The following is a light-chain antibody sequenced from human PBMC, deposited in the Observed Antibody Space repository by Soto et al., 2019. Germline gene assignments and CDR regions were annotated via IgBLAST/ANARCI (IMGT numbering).Light chain of an antibody. CDR2: KIS. CDR3: MQGTHWPYT. V-gene: IGKV2-30*01. CDR1: QSLVYSDGDTY. J-gene: IGKJ2*01. Sequence: DVVMTQSPLSLPVTLGQPASISCRSSQSLVYSDGDTYLNWFQQRPGQSPRRLIWKISNRDSLVPDGFSGSGSGTDFTLKISRVEAEDVGLYYCMQGTHWPYTFGQGTRLEIK.